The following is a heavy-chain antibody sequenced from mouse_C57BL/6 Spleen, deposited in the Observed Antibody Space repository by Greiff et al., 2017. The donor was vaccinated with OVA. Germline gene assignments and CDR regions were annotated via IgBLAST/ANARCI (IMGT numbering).Heavy chain of an antibody. D-gene: IGHD2-1*01. V-gene: IGHV1-52*01. CDR1: GYTFTSYW. Sequence: QVQLKQPGAELVRPGSSVKLSCKASGYTFTSYWMHWVKQRPIQGLEWIGNIDPSDSETHYNQKFKDKATLTVDKSSSTAYMQLSSLTSEDSAVYYGARGDGNYGAYWGQGTLVTVSA. J-gene: IGHJ3*01. CDR2: IDPSDSET. CDR3: ARGDGNYGAY.